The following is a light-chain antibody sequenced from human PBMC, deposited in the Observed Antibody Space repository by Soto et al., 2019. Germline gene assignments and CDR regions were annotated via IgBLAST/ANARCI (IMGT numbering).Light chain of an antibody. Sequence: QSVLTQPPSVSAAPGQKVTISCSGSSSNIGSNYVSCLLQLPGTAPKLLIYDNNKRPSGIPDRFSGSKSGTSATLGITGLQTGDEADYYCGTWDSSLSAVVFGGGTKLTVL. J-gene: IGLJ2*01. CDR1: SSNIGSNY. CDR2: DNN. CDR3: GTWDSSLSAVV. V-gene: IGLV1-51*01.